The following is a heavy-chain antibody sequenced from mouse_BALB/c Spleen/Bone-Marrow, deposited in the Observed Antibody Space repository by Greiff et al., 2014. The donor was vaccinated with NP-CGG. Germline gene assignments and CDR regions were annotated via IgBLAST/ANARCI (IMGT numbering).Heavy chain of an antibody. J-gene: IGHJ4*01. CDR1: GYTFTDYY. CDR3: ANLGRYAMDY. D-gene: IGHD3-1*01. V-gene: IGHV1-84*02. CDR2: IYPGSGNT. Sequence: LVESGPELVKPGASVKISCKASGYTFTDYYINWVKQKPGHGLEWIGWIYPGSGNTKYNEKFKGKATLTVDTSSSTAYMQLSSLTSEDTAVYFCANLGRYAMDYWGQGTSVTVSS.